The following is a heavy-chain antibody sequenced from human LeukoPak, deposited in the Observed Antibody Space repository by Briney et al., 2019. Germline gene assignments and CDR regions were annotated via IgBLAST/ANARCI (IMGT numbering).Heavy chain of an antibody. J-gene: IGHJ4*02. Sequence: KPSETLSLTCAVYGGSFSGYYWSWIRQPPGKGLEWIGEINHSGSTNYNPSLKSRVTISVDTSKNRFSLKLSSVTAADTAVYYCARGGPRYCSGGSCYFGYWGQGTLVTVSS. D-gene: IGHD2-15*01. V-gene: IGHV4-34*01. CDR1: GGSFSGYY. CDR3: ARGGPRYCSGGSCYFGY. CDR2: INHSGST.